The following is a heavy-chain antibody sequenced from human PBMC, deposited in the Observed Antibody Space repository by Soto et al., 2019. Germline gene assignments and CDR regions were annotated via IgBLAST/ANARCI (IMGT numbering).Heavy chain of an antibody. D-gene: IGHD3-22*01. CDR1: GGSISSYY. J-gene: IGHJ5*02. V-gene: IGHV4-59*01. CDR3: ARARDYYDSSGYYPTRDWFDP. CDR2: IYYSGST. Sequence: PSETLSLTCTVSGGSISSYYWSWIRQPPGKGLEWIGYIYYSGSTNYNPSLKSRVTISVETSKNQFSLKLSSVTAADTAVYYCARARDYYDSSGYYPTRDWFDPWGQGTLVTVSS.